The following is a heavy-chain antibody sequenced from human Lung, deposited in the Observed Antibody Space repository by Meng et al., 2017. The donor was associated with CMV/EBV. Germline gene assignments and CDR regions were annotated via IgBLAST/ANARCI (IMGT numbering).Heavy chain of an antibody. CDR3: ARDAAGYSIFDP. CDR2: IDWDDDK. J-gene: IGHJ5*02. D-gene: IGHD6-13*01. Sequence: SGXXLVXPTQTLTLTCTFSGFSLSTSGMRVSWIRQPPGKALEWLARIDWDDDKFYSTSLKTRLTISKDTSKNQVVLTMTNMDPVDTATYYCARDAAGYSIFDPXGQGTLVTVS. V-gene: IGHV2-70D*14. CDR1: GFSLSTSGMR.